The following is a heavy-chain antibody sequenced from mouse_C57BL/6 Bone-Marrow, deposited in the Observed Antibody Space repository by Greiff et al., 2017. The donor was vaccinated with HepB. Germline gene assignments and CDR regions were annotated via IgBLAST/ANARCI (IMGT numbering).Heavy chain of an antibody. V-gene: IGHV5-4*03. CDR3: ARGGGSGYVAWFAY. Sequence: EVKLMESGGGLVKPGGSLKLSCAASGFTFSSYAMSWVRQTPEKRLEWVATISDGGSYTYYPDNVKGRFTISRDNAKNNLYLQMSHLKSEDTAMYYCARGGGSGYVAWFAYWGQGTLVTVSA. CDR1: GFTFSSYA. CDR2: ISDGGSYT. D-gene: IGHD3-2*02. J-gene: IGHJ3*01.